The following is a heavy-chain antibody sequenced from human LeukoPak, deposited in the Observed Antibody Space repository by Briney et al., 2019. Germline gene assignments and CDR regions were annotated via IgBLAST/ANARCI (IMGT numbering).Heavy chain of an antibody. CDR2: INPNNGDT. J-gene: IGHJ4*02. Sequence: GASVKVSCKASGFTFTGYYIHWVRQAPGQGLEWMGWINPNNGDTNYAQKFQGRVTMTRDTSISTAYMEMSRLRSEDTAVYYCAREGDLAAGTGYFDYWGQGTLVTVSS. CDR1: GFTFTGYY. CDR3: AREGDLAAGTGYFDY. V-gene: IGHV1-2*02. D-gene: IGHD6-13*01.